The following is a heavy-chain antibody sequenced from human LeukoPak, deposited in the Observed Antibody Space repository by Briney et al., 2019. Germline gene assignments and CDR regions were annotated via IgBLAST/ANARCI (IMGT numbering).Heavy chain of an antibody. CDR1: GGSFSGYY. Sequence: SETLSLTCAVYGGSFSGYYWSWIRQLPGKGLEWIGEINHSGSTNYNPSLKSRVTISVDTSKNQFSLKLSSVTAADTAVYYCARGRDYDILTGLRDWGQGTLVTVSS. CDR2: INHSGST. J-gene: IGHJ4*02. CDR3: ARGRDYDILTGLRD. V-gene: IGHV4-34*01. D-gene: IGHD3-9*01.